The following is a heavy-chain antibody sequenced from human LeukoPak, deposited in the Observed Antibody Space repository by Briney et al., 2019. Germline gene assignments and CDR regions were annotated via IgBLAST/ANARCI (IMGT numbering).Heavy chain of an antibody. V-gene: IGHV1-18*01. Sequence: ASVTVSCKASGYTFTSYGISWVRQAPGQGLEWMGWISAYNGNANYAQKLQGRVTMTTDTSTSTAYMELRSLRSDDTAVYYCARVSPRITIFGVVSGRPFFDYWGQGTLVTVSS. CDR2: ISAYNGNA. J-gene: IGHJ4*02. CDR1: GYTFTSYG. D-gene: IGHD3-3*01. CDR3: ARVSPRITIFGVVSGRPFFDY.